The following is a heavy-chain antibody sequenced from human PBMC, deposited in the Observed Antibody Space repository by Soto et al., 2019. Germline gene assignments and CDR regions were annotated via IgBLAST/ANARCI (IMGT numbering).Heavy chain of an antibody. V-gene: IGHV4-4*02. D-gene: IGHD6-13*01. CDR3: ARDRSYIAAAESWFDP. J-gene: IGHJ5*02. Sequence: SETLSLTCAVSGVSISSSNWWSWVRQPPGKGLEWIGEIYHSGSTNYNPSLKSRVTISVDKSKNQFSLKLSSVTAADTAVYYCARDRSYIAAAESWFDPWGQGTLVTVSS. CDR2: IYHSGST. CDR1: GVSISSSNW.